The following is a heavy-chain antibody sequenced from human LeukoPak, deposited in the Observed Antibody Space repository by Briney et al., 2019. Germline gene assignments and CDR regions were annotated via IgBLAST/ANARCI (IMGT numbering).Heavy chain of an antibody. V-gene: IGHV3-9*01. Sequence: GRSLRLSCAASGFTFVDYAMHWVRQAPGKGLEWVSGISYNSDTMAYADSVKGRFTISRDNAKNSLYLQMNSLRAEDTALYYCAKDYCGGDCYSGWYFDLWGRGTLVTVSS. J-gene: IGHJ2*01. CDR3: AKDYCGGDCYSGWYFDL. D-gene: IGHD2-21*02. CDR1: GFTFVDYA. CDR2: ISYNSDTM.